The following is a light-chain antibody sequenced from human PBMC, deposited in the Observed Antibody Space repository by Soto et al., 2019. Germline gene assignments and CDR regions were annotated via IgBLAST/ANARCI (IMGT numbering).Light chain of an antibody. J-gene: IGLJ2*01. CDR2: EVI. CDR3: SSYISSTSLVV. Sequence: QSVLTQPASVSGSPGQSITISCTGTISDVGAYNYVSWYQHHPGKAPKLMIYEVINRPSGVSYRFSGSKSGNTASLTISGLQAEDEADYYCSSYISSTSLVVFGGGTKVTVL. CDR1: ISDVGAYNY. V-gene: IGLV2-14*01.